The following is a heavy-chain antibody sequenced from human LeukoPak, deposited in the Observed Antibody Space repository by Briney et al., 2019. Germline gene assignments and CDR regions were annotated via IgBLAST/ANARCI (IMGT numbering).Heavy chain of an antibody. CDR3: ARDAGEDIVVVTAIRYYYYYGMDV. V-gene: IGHV3-21*01. CDR2: INSNTDGI. Sequence: NPGGSLRLSCAASGFTFSSARMSWVRPAPGKGLEWVSSINSNTDGIKSADSVKARFAISRDNAKNSLYLQMNSLRAEDTAVYYCARDAGEDIVVVTAIRYYYYYGMDVWGQGTTVTVSS. J-gene: IGHJ6*02. CDR1: GFTFSSAR. D-gene: IGHD2-21*02.